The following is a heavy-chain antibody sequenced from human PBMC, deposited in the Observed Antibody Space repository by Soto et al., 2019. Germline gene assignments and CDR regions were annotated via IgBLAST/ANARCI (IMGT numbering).Heavy chain of an antibody. Sequence: QVQLVQSGAEVKKPGSSVKVSCKASGGTFSSYTISWVRQAPGQGLEWMGRIIPILGIANYAQKFQGRVTITADKSTSTAYMELSSLRSEDTAVYYCATLPEGSGSHGTYWGQGTLVTVSS. J-gene: IGHJ4*02. CDR1: GGTFSSYT. CDR2: IIPILGIA. D-gene: IGHD1-26*01. V-gene: IGHV1-69*02. CDR3: ATLPEGSGSHGTY.